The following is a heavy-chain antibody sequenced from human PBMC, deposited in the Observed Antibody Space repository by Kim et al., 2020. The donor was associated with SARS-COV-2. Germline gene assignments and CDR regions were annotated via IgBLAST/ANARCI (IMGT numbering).Heavy chain of an antibody. CDR3: AKDRGGFGGFDY. Sequence: TSSADSVKGRFTVSRDNSKNTVYLQLNSLRAEDTAIYFCAKDRGGFGGFDYWGQGTLVTVSS. D-gene: IGHD3-10*01. CDR2: T. J-gene: IGHJ4*02. V-gene: IGHV3-23*01.